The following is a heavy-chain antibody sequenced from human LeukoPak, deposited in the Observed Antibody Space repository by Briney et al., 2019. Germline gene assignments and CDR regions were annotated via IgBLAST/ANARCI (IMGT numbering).Heavy chain of an antibody. V-gene: IGHV1-24*01. CDR2: FDPEAGET. Sequence: ASVTVSCKVSEYALTELSIHWVRQTPGKGLECMGGFDPEAGETIYAQKFQGRVTMTVDTSTDTAYMELSSLTSDDTAVYYCAAISTPTTRRAYHFDSWGQGTLVTVSS. J-gene: IGHJ4*02. CDR3: AAISTPTTRRAYHFDS. D-gene: IGHD5-12*01. CDR1: EYALTELS.